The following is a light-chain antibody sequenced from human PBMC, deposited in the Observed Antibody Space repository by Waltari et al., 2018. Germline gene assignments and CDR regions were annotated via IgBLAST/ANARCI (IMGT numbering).Light chain of an antibody. CDR1: ERVTNY. Sequence: DIEMTQSPASLSVSVGDTVTITCRASERVTNYLNWYRQRPGKAPELLIYAASSLHTGVPSRFSGSRSGTTFTLIISSLQPEDFATYYCQQSYSTPFTFGPGTKLEIK. V-gene: IGKV1-39*01. CDR3: QQSYSTPFT. CDR2: AAS. J-gene: IGKJ2*01.